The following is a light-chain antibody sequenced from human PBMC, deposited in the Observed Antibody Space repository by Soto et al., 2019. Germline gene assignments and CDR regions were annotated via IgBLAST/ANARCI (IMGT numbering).Light chain of an antibody. CDR2: AAS. CDR1: QGISSR. J-gene: IGKJ1*01. V-gene: IGKV1-12*01. Sequence: DIQMTQSPSSVSASVGDRVTITCRASQGISSRLAWYQQKPGKAPKLLIYAASSLQSGVPSRFSGSGSGTDFILSINTLQAEDFATYYCLQAYSFPRTFGQGTKVDIK. CDR3: LQAYSFPRT.